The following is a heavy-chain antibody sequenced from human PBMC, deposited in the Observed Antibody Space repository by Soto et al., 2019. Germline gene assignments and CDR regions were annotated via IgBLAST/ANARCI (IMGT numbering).Heavy chain of an antibody. J-gene: IGHJ4*02. CDR2: ISGSGTTT. CDR1: GFTFSSYA. CDR3: AKDLAGATRGRFDY. V-gene: IGHV3-23*01. Sequence: GGSLRLSCAASGFTFSSYAMSWVRQAPGKGLEWVSGISGSGTTTYYAVSVKGRFTISRDNSKNTMYLQMNSLRAEDTAVYYCAKDLAGATRGRFDYWGQGTLVTVSS. D-gene: IGHD1-26*01.